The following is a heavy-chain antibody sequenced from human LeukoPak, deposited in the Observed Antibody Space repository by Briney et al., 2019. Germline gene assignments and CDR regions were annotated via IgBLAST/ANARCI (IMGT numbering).Heavy chain of an antibody. CDR1: GGTFSSYA. Sequence: SVKVSCXASGGTFSSYAISWVRQARGQGLEWMGRIIPIFGTANYAQKFQGRVTITTDESTSTAYMELSSLRSEDTAVYYCARSEVVAAQISDYWGQGTLVTVSS. CDR3: ARSEVVAAQISDY. CDR2: IIPIFGTA. D-gene: IGHD2-15*01. V-gene: IGHV1-69*05. J-gene: IGHJ4*02.